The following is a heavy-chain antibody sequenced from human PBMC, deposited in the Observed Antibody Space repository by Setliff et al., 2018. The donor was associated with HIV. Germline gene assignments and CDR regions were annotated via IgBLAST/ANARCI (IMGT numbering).Heavy chain of an antibody. V-gene: IGHV4-39*01. D-gene: IGHD3-9*01. Sequence: PSETLSLTCTVSGGSIASSTHYWAWSRQPPGKGPEWSGSVYYNGATDHNPSLKSRVTISVDTSNQQFSLKLSSVTAADTAVYYCARHEGYNDFLTGYFRYKWYDPWGQGTLVTVSS. CDR2: VYYNGAT. J-gene: IGHJ5*02. CDR3: ARHEGYNDFLTGYFRYKWYDP. CDR1: GGSIASSTHY.